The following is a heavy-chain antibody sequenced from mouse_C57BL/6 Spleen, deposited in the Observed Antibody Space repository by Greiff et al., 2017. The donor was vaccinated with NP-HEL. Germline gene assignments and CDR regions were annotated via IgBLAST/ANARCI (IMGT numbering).Heavy chain of an antibody. Sequence: VQLQQPGTELVKPGASVKLSCKASGYTFTSYWMNWVKQRPGQGLEWIGNINTSNGGTNYNEQFKSKATLTVDKSSSTAYMQLSSLTSEDSAVYYCARWGNYGSGPYWGQGALVTVSA. J-gene: IGHJ3*01. CDR2: INTSNGGT. CDR1: GYTFTSYW. CDR3: ARWGNYGSGPY. V-gene: IGHV1-53*01. D-gene: IGHD1-1*01.